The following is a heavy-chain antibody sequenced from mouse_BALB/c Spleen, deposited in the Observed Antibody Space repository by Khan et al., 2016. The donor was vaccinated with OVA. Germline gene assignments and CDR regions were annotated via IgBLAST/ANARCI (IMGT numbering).Heavy chain of an antibody. D-gene: IGHD2-1*01. Sequence: EVQLQQSGAELVKPGASVKLSCTGSGFNIKDTYMHWVKQRPEQGLEWIGRIDPANGDTKYGPKFQDKATLTADTSSNTAYLQLSSLTSEDTAVYYCATRYGNPFAYWGQGTLVSVS. CDR3: ATRYGNPFAY. J-gene: IGHJ3*01. CDR1: GFNIKDTY. CDR2: IDPANGDT. V-gene: IGHV14-3*02.